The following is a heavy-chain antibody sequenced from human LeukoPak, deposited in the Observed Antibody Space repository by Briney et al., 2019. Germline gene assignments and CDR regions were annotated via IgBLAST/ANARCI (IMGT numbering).Heavy chain of an antibody. J-gene: IGHJ6*03. Sequence: GASVKVSCKASGYTFTSYGISWVRQAPGQGLEWMGWISAYNGNTNYAQKLQGRVTMTTDTSTSTVYMELRSLRSDDTAVYYCARDVGATYMDVWGKGTTVTVSS. CDR3: ARDVGATYMDV. D-gene: IGHD1-26*01. CDR1: GYTFTSYG. CDR2: ISAYNGNT. V-gene: IGHV1-18*01.